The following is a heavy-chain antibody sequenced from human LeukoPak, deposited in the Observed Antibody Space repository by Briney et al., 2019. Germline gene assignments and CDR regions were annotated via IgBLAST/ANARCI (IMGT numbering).Heavy chain of an antibody. CDR3: ARDCSSTSCYDAFDI. Sequence: PGGSLRLSCAASGFTFSSYSVNWVRQAPGKGLEWVSSISSSSSYIYYADSVKGRFTISRDNAKNSLYLQMNSLRAEDTAVYYCARDCSSTSCYDAFDIWGQGTMVTVSS. V-gene: IGHV3-21*04. CDR1: GFTFSSYS. D-gene: IGHD2-2*01. J-gene: IGHJ3*02. CDR2: ISSSSSYI.